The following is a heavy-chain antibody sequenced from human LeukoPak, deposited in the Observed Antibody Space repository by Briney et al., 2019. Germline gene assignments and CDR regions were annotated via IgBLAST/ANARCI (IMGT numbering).Heavy chain of an antibody. CDR1: GFTFSSYW. CDR3: ARRGSTIIPYYFDY. J-gene: IGHJ4*02. CDR2: IKQDGSEK. D-gene: IGHD5/OR15-5a*01. Sequence: PGGSLRLSCAASGFTFSSYWMSWVRQAPGKGLEWVANIKQDGSEKYYVDSVKGRFTISRDNAKNSLYLQMNSLRAEDTAVYYCARRGSTIIPYYFDYWGQGTLVTVSS. V-gene: IGHV3-7*01.